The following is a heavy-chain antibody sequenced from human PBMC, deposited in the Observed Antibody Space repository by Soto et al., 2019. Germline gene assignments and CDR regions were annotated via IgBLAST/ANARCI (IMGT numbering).Heavy chain of an antibody. D-gene: IGHD3-9*01. V-gene: IGHV4-59*11. CDR3: AGGSGWLTDY. Sequence: SETLSLTCTVSGGSSSPHFWSWFRQPPGKDLEWMGYVHSSGSTNYNPSLKSRVTISTDTSKSQISLKLRSVTAADTAVYYCAGGSGWLTDYWGQGTLVTVS. CDR2: VHSSGST. CDR1: GGSSSPHF. J-gene: IGHJ4*02.